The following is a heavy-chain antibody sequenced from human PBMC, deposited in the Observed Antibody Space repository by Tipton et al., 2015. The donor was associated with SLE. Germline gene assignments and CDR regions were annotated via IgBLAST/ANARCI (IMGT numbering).Heavy chain of an antibody. CDR2: INWNGGST. V-gene: IGHV3-20*04. D-gene: IGHD5-24*01. Sequence: SLRLSCVASGFTFGDYGVTWVRQPPGKGLEWVSGINWNGGSTTYADSVKGRFTISRDNAKNSLYLQMNSLRVEDTAFYYCARGSGFNYPPRYMDLWGKGTTVTVSS. CDR1: GFTFGDYG. J-gene: IGHJ6*03. CDR3: ARGSGFNYPPRYMDL.